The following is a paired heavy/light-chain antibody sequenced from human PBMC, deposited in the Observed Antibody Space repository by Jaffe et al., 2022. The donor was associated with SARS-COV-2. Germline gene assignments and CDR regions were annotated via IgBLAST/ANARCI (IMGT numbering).Light chain of an antibody. Sequence: QSALTQPASVSGSPGQSITISCTGTSSDVGGYNYVSWYQQHPGKAPKVMIYDVTNRPSGASERFSGSKSGNTASLTISGLQAEDEADYYCSSYTSRRTVVFGGGTKLTVL. CDR1: SSDVGGYNY. CDR2: DVT. V-gene: IGLV2-14*01. J-gene: IGLJ2*01. CDR3: SSYTSRRTVV.
Heavy chain of an antibody. Sequence: QVQLQESGPGLVKPSETLSLTCTVSSYSVSSGYYWGWIRQPPGKGLEWIGTVYHSGSTYYNPSLKSRVTISVDTSKNQFSLRLSSVTAADTAVYYCARDDSGSYLRWFDPWGQGTLVTVSS. CDR2: VYHSGST. CDR1: SYSVSSGYY. J-gene: IGHJ5*02. V-gene: IGHV4-38-2*02. D-gene: IGHD3-10*01. CDR3: ARDDSGSYLRWFDP.